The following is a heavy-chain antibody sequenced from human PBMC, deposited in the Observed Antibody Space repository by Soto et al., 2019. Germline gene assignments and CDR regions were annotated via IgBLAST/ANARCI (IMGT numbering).Heavy chain of an antibody. J-gene: IGHJ6*02. V-gene: IGHV5-51*01. CDR1: GYTFTSYG. CDR3: ASNYIYYYGMDV. D-gene: IGHD4-4*01. CDR2: IYPGDSDT. Sequence: KVSCKASGYTFTSYGISWVRQTPGKGLEWMGIIYPGDSDTRYSPSFQGQVTISADKSISTAYLQWSSLKASDTAMYYCASNYIYYYGMDVWGQGTTVTVSS.